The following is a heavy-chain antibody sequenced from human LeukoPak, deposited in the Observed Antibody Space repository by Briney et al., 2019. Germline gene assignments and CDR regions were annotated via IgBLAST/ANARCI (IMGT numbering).Heavy chain of an antibody. CDR3: ARGTRGYSYGYSPIDY. D-gene: IGHD5-18*01. CDR2: ISWNSGTI. J-gene: IGHJ4*02. V-gene: IGHV3-9*01. Sequence: PGGSLRLSCAASGFTFDDYVMNWVRQAPGKGLEWVSGISWNSGTIGYADSVKGRFTISRDNSKNTLDLQMNSLRAEDTAMYYCARGTRGYSYGYSPIDYWGQGTLVTVSS. CDR1: GFTFDDYV.